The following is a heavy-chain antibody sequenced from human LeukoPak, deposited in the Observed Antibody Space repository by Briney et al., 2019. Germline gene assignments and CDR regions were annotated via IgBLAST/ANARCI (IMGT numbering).Heavy chain of an antibody. D-gene: IGHD3-22*01. CDR3: ARAIRSSGFDY. J-gene: IGHJ4*02. V-gene: IGHV3-33*01. Sequence: GGSLRLSCAASGFTFSSYGMHWVRQAPGKGLEWVAVIWYDGSNKYYADSVKGRFTISRDNSKNTLYLQMNSLRSDDTAVYYCARAIRSSGFDYWGQGTLVTVSS. CDR2: IWYDGSNK. CDR1: GFTFSSYG.